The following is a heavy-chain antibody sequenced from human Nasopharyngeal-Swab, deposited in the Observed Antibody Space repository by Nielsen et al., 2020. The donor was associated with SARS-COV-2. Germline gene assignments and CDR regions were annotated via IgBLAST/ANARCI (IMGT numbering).Heavy chain of an antibody. CDR1: GFTFSDYY. J-gene: IGHJ6*02. CDR3: AREKGYQVLLDYYYHGLDV. D-gene: IGHD3-10*01. V-gene: IGHV3-11*01. Sequence: GGSLRLSCPASGFTFSDYYMAWIRPAPGKGLEWVSYIRTIGTPTDPADSVKGRFTISRDNANNLLYLQMSSLRGEDTAVYFCAREKGYQVLLDYYYHGLDVWGHRTAVTVSS. CDR2: IRTIGTPT.